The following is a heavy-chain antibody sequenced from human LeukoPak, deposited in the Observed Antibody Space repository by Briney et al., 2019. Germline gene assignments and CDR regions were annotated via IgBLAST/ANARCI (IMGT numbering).Heavy chain of an antibody. Sequence: GGSLRLSCAASGFTFSSYGMSWVRQAPGKGLEWVSALANNGDNTYYADSVKGRFTISRDNSKNTLYLQLNSLRAEDTAVYYCAKNTVTTFLFDYWGQGTLVTVSS. CDR3: AKNTVTTFLFDY. CDR2: LANNGDNT. D-gene: IGHD4-17*01. V-gene: IGHV3-23*01. CDR1: GFTFSSYG. J-gene: IGHJ4*02.